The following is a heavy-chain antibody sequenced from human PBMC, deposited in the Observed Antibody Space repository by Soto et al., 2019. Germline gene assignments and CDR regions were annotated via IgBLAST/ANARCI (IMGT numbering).Heavy chain of an antibody. J-gene: IGHJ4*02. V-gene: IGHV3-74*03. D-gene: IGHD1-26*01. CDR3: VRDDVGVGIDY. CDR1: GFTFSSYW. Sequence: GGSLRLSCAASGFTFSSYWMHWVRQVPGKGLVWVSHIDSDGNSTTYADSVKGRFTISRDNAKNTVYLQMNSLRADDTAVYYCVRDDVGVGIDYWGLGTLVPVSS. CDR2: IDSDGNST.